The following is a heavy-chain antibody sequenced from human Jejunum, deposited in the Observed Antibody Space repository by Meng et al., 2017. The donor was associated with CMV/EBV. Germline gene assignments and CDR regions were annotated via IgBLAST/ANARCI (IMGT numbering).Heavy chain of an antibody. Sequence: SRSNTGVFRRCIRQARGKDLDLSANNCQSTDTDYDPARRSRITVSVDTSKNHFSQKLNSVTAADTTVYYCARVSQYSYGPGYFDHWGQGTLVTVSS. CDR1: SRSNTGVF. J-gene: IGHJ4*02. CDR3: ARVSQYSYGPGYFDH. CDR2: NCQSTDT. V-gene: IGHV4-39*01. D-gene: IGHD5-18*01.